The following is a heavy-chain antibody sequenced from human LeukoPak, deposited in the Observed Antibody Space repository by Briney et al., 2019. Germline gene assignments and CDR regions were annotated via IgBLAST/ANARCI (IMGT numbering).Heavy chain of an antibody. V-gene: IGHV4-59*01. CDR3: ARDARSSSHFDY. Sequence: SETLSLTCTVSGGSINTYYWSWIRQPPGKGLEWIGYIYYSGSTNYNPSLKSRVTISVDTSENQFSLKLSSVTAADTAVYYCARDARSSSHFDYWGQGTLVTVSS. CDR2: IYYSGST. D-gene: IGHD6-6*01. J-gene: IGHJ4*02. CDR1: GGSINTYY.